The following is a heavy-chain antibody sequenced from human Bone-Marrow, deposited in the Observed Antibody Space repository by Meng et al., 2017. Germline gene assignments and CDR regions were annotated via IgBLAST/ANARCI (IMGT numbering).Heavy chain of an antibody. V-gene: IGHV3-9*01. J-gene: IGHJ2*01. D-gene: IGHD3-9*01. CDR3: AREGYFDWLFPNWYFDL. CDR1: GFTFDDYA. Sequence: GGSLRLSCAASGFTFDDYAMHWVRQAPGKGLEWVSGISWNSGSIGYADSVKGRFTISRDNAKNSLYLQMNSLRAEDTAVYYCAREGYFDWLFPNWYFDLWGRGTLVTVSS. CDR2: ISWNSGSI.